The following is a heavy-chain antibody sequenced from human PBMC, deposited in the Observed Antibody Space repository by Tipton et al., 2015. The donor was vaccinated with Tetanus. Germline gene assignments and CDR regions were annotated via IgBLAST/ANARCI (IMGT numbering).Heavy chain of an antibody. V-gene: IGHV3-74*01. CDR3: ARDLSYYDYIWGGDRDRYFDL. J-gene: IGHJ2*01. CDR1: GFTFSTYW. CDR2: IDSDGSGT. D-gene: IGHD3-16*01. Sequence: SLRLSCEASGFTFSTYWMHWARQAPGKGLVWVSRIDSDGSGTTYADSVKGRFTISRDNAKNTLFLQMSSLTDEDTAVYYCARDLSYYDYIWGGDRDRYFDLWGRGTLVTVSS.